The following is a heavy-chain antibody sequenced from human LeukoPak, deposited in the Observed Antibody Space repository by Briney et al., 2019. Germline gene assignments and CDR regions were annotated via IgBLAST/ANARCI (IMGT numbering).Heavy chain of an antibody. CDR3: AKPHFDY. Sequence: GGSLRLSCAASGFTFSSYGMHWARQAPGKGLEWVAFIRYDGSNKYYADSAKGRFTISRDNSRNTLYLQMNSLRAEDTAVYYCAKPHFDYWGQGALVTVSS. CDR1: GFTFSSYG. J-gene: IGHJ4*02. CDR2: IRYDGSNK. V-gene: IGHV3-30*02.